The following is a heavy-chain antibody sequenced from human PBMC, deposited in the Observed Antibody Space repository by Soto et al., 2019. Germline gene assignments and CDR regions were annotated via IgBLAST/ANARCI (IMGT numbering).Heavy chain of an antibody. CDR1: GFTFSSYW. CDR2: IKQDGSEK. Sequence: PGGSLRLSCAASGFTFSSYWMSWVRQAPGKGLEWVANIKQDGSEKYYVDSVKGRFTISRDNAKNSLYLQMNSLRAEDTAVYYCARDGVYYDSSGPFDYWGQGTLVTVSS. D-gene: IGHD3-22*01. V-gene: IGHV3-7*01. CDR3: ARDGVYYDSSGPFDY. J-gene: IGHJ4*02.